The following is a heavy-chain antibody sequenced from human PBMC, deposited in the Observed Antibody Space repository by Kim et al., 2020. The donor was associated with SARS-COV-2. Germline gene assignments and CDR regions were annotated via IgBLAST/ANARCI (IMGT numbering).Heavy chain of an antibody. CDR2: IYSGGST. CDR3: ASEILGATTGYYHYYGMDV. Sequence: GGSLRLSCAASGFTVSSNYMSWVRQAPEKGLEWVSIIYSGGSTYYADSLKGRFTISRDNSKNTLYLQMNSLRAEDTAVYYCASEILGATTGYYHYYGMDVWGQGTTVTVSS. D-gene: IGHD1-26*01. CDR1: GFTVSSNY. V-gene: IGHV3-53*01. J-gene: IGHJ6*02.